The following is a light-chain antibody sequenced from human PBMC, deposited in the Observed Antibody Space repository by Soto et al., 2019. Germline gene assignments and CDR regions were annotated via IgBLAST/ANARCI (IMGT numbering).Light chain of an antibody. CDR2: GAS. CDR1: QSVSSSY. CDR3: QQYGSSPLT. V-gene: IGKV3-20*01. Sequence: IVLTQSPGTLYLSPLEIATLSFMASQSVSSSYLAWYQQKPGQAPRLLIYGASSRATGIPDRFSGSGSGTDFTLTISRLEPEDFAVYYCQQYGSSPLTFGGGTKVDIK. J-gene: IGKJ4*01.